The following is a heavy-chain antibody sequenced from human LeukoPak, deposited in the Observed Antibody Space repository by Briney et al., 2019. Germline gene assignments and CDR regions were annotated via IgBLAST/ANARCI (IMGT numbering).Heavy chain of an antibody. J-gene: IGHJ4*02. Sequence: GESLKISCKGSGYSFTSCWIGWVRQMPGKGLEWMGIIYPGDSDTRYSPSLQGQVTISADKSISTAYLQWSSLKASDTAMYYCARFRLYCSGGSCYPDYWGQGTLVTVSS. V-gene: IGHV5-51*01. D-gene: IGHD2-15*01. CDR1: GYSFTSCW. CDR3: ARFRLYCSGGSCYPDY. CDR2: IYPGDSDT.